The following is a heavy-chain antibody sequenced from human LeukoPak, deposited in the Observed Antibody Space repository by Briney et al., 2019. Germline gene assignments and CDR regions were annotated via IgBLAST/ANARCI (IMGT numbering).Heavy chain of an antibody. CDR1: RYTFSGYY. J-gene: IGHJ4*02. V-gene: IGHV1-2*02. CDR3: ARVAHNYDLLTGYYPYLDYFDF. Sequence: ASVKVSCKASRYTFSGYYMHWVRQAPGQGVEWMGWINPNSGGTYYAQKLQGRVTMPRDTSIRTAYMELSRLRSDDTAVFYCARVAHNYDLLTGYYPYLDYFDFWGQGTLVTVSS. CDR2: INPNSGGT. D-gene: IGHD3-9*01.